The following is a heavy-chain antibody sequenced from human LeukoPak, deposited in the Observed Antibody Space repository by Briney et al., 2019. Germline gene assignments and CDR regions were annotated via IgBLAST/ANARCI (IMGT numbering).Heavy chain of an antibody. D-gene: IGHD6-13*01. Sequence: PSETLSLTCTVSGGSISSSSYYWGWIRHPPGKGLEWIGSIYYSGSTYYNPSLKSRVTISVDTSKNQFSLKLSSVTAADTAVYYCARNGESAAGLGWGQGTLVTVSS. V-gene: IGHV4-39*01. CDR1: GGSISSSSYY. CDR3: ARNGESAAGLG. J-gene: IGHJ4*02. CDR2: IYYSGST.